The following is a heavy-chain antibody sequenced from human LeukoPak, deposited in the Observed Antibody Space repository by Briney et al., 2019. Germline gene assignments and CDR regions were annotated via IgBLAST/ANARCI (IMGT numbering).Heavy chain of an antibody. CDR2: INPSGGST. V-gene: IGHV1-46*01. CDR1: GYTFTSYG. Sequence: GASVKVSCKASGYTFTSYGISWVRQAPGQELEWMGIINPSGGSTSYAQKFQGRVTMTRDTSTSTVYMELSSLRSEDTAVYYCARAYYYDSSAYYPGGDYWGQGTLVTVSS. D-gene: IGHD3-22*01. J-gene: IGHJ4*02. CDR3: ARAYYYDSSAYYPGGDY.